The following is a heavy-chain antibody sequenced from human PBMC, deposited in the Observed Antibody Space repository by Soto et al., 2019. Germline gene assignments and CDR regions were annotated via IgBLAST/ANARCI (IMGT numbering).Heavy chain of an antibody. Sequence: QVQLVQSGAEVKKPGASVKVSCQASGYTFSNYGISWVRQAPGQGLEWMGWISTDNGKTNSSRNLQGSVTMTTDTSTSTASMELRSLRSDDTAIYYCARDGVGGGAAGISYYHHGMDVWGQGTTVTVSS. CDR2: ISTDNGKT. D-gene: IGHD6-25*01. V-gene: IGHV1-18*01. CDR1: GYTFSNYG. CDR3: ARDGVGGGAAGISYYHHGMDV. J-gene: IGHJ6*02.